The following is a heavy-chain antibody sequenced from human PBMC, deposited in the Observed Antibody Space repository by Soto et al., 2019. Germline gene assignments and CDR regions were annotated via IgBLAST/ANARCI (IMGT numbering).Heavy chain of an antibody. J-gene: IGHJ6*02. D-gene: IGHD2-15*01. Sequence: EVSLVESGGGLVKPGGSLRLSCAASGFTFSSFSMNWVRQAPGKGLEWVASISFSSSNIYHADSLKGRFTISRDNAQNSLYLQMNSLRAEDTAVYYCARSPQRTPLLRGGMDVWGRGITVIVAS. V-gene: IGHV3-21*01. CDR3: ARSPQRTPLLRGGMDV. CDR2: ISFSSSNI. CDR1: GFTFSSFS.